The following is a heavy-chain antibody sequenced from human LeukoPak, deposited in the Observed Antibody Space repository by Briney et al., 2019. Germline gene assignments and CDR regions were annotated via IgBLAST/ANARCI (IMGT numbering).Heavy chain of an antibody. CDR2: IIPIFGTA. D-gene: IGHD2-2*01. J-gene: IGHJ4*02. CDR3: ARVLDWDCTSTSCYGGLMAYFDY. Sequence: ASAKVSCKASGGTFRSYAITWVRQAPGQGLEWMGGIIPIFGTANYARKFQDRVTITADESTSTAYMEVRSLRSDDTAVYYCARVLDWDCTSTSCYGGLMAYFDYWGQGTRVTVSS. CDR1: GGTFRSYA. V-gene: IGHV1-69*13.